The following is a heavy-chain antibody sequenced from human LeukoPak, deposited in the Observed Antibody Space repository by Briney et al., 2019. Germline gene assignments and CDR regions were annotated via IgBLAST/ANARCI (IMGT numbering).Heavy chain of an antibody. D-gene: IGHD3-10*01. CDR2: ISYDGSNK. CDR1: GFTFRSYG. CDR3: AKSLWFGELLSAFDI. J-gene: IGHJ3*02. V-gene: IGHV3-30*18. Sequence: GGSLRLSCAASGFTFRSYGMHWVRQAPGKGLEWVAVISYDGSNKYYADSVKGRFTISRDNSKNTLYLQMNSLRAEDTAVYYCAKSLWFGELLSAFDIWGQGTMVTVSS.